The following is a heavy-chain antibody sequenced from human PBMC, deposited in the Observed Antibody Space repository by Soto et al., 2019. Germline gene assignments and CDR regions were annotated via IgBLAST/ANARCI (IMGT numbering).Heavy chain of an antibody. Sequence: SGPTLVNPTETLTLTYTLSGLSLSNARMGVSWIRQPPGRSLEWLAHIFSNDDKYYSTSLKTRLTISKDTSKSQVVFTMTNMDPVDTATYYCARGVRELVIPNAWFDSWGQGTLVTVSS. J-gene: IGHJ5*01. CDR1: GLSLSNARMG. D-gene: IGHD3-10*01. V-gene: IGHV2-26*01. CDR2: IFSNDDK. CDR3: ARGVRELVIPNAWFDS.